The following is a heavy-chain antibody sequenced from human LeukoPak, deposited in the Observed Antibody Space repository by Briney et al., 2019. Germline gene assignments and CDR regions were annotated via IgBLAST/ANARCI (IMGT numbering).Heavy chain of an antibody. CDR1: GFTFSSYA. V-gene: IGHV3-23*01. CDR3: AKDSSGWYGHFPFDY. J-gene: IGHJ4*02. D-gene: IGHD6-19*01. CDR2: ISGSGGST. Sequence: GGSLRLSCAASGFTFSSYAMSWVRQAPGKGLEWVSAISGSGGSTYYADSVKGRFTISRDNSKNTLYLQMNSLRAEDTAVYYCAKDSSGWYGHFPFDYWGQGTLVTVSS.